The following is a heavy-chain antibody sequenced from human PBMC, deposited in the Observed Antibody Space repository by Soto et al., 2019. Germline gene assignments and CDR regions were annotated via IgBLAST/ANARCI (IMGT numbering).Heavy chain of an antibody. CDR3: ANEHWASFDV. D-gene: IGHD7-27*01. CDR1: GITTTHYY. J-gene: IGHJ4*02. Sequence: QVHLQESGPGLVQPSETLSLTCTVSGITTTHYYWNWMRQSPVRGLEWIGSISYTGSTSYNPSLKGRFTLSRATPTSQLSLKRSSVTAADTAIYYCANEHWASFDVGGQGALGTGSS. V-gene: IGHV4-59*01. CDR2: ISYTGST.